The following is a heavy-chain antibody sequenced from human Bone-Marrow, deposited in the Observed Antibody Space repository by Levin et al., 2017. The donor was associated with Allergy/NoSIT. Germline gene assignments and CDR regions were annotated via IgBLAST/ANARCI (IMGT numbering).Heavy chain of an antibody. CDR3: AHTLSAQLSFDY. D-gene: IGHD5-18*01. CDR1: GFSLSTSGVG. J-gene: IGHJ4*02. CDR2: IYSNDDK. Sequence: SGPTLVKPTQTLTLTCTFSGFSLSTSGVGVGWIRQPPGKALEWLALIYSNDDKRYSPSLRSRLTITKDTSRNQVVLTMTNMDPVDTATYYCAHTLSAQLSFDYWGQGTLVTVSS. V-gene: IGHV2-5*01.